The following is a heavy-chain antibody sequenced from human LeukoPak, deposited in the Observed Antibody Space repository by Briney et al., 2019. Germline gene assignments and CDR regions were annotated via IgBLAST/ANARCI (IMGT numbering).Heavy chain of an antibody. Sequence: SETLSLTCTVSGYSISSGYYWGWIRQPPGKGLEWIGYIYYSGSTNYNPSLKSRVTISIDTSKNQFSLKLSSVTAADTAVYYCARGKLGGVFDYWGQGTLVTVSS. CDR1: GYSISSGYY. CDR3: ARGKLGGVFDY. J-gene: IGHJ4*02. CDR2: IYYSGST. D-gene: IGHD7-27*01. V-gene: IGHV4-38-2*02.